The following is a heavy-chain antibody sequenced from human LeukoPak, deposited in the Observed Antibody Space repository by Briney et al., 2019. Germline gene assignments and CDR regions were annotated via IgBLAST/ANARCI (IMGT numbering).Heavy chain of an antibody. V-gene: IGHV3-64*02. CDR1: GLTFSSHA. D-gene: IGHD3-3*01. J-gene: IGHJ4*02. CDR3: ARGGYYAASDI. CDR2: IVSNGGNT. Sequence: PGGSLRLSCAASGLTFSSHAMHWVRQAPGKELEYVSAIVSNGGNTYYADSVRGRFTISRDNSKDTVYLQMGSLRPEDTAVYYCARGGYYAASDIWGQGALVTVSS.